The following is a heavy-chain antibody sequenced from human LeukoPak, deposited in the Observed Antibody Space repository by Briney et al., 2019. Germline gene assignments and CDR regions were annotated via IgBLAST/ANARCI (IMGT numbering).Heavy chain of an antibody. CDR2: ISWNSGTI. Sequence: QPGGSLRLSCAASGFTSSSYAMSWVRQAPGKGLEWVSGISWNSGTIGYADSVKGRFTISRDNAKNSLYLQMNSLRAEDMALYYCSKDSGLLWGYFDFWGQGILVTVSS. D-gene: IGHD2-15*01. J-gene: IGHJ4*02. V-gene: IGHV3-9*02. CDR3: SKDSGLLWGYFDF. CDR1: GFTSSSYA.